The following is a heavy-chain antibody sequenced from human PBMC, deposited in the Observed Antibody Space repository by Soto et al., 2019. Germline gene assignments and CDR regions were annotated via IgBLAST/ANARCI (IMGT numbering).Heavy chain of an antibody. CDR1: GFTFSSYA. J-gene: IGHJ4*02. CDR3: AKGPYDFWSGYYTWGYFDY. Sequence: GRSLRLSCAASGFTFSSYAMSWVRQAPGKGLEWVSAISGSGGSTYYADSVKGRFTISRDNSKNTLYLQMNSLRAEDTAVYYCAKGPYDFWSGYYTWGYFDYWGQGTLVTVSS. D-gene: IGHD3-3*01. V-gene: IGHV3-23*01. CDR2: ISGSGGST.